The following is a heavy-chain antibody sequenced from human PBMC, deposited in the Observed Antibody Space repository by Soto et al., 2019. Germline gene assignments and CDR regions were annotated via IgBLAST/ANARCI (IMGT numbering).Heavy chain of an antibody. Sequence: PGGSLRLSCAASGFTFSSYSMNWVRQAPGKGLEWVSSISTNSRYIYYADSVKGRFTISRDNAKNSLYLLMNSLRAEDTAVYYCARDPAYYDSGEKYFDYWGQGILVTVSS. J-gene: IGHJ4*02. CDR1: GFTFSSYS. CDR3: ARDPAYYDSGEKYFDY. CDR2: ISTNSRYI. D-gene: IGHD3-10*01. V-gene: IGHV3-21*01.